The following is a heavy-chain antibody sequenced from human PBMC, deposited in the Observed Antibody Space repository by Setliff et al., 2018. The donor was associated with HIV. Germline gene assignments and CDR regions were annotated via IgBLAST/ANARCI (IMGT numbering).Heavy chain of an antibody. D-gene: IGHD3-22*01. V-gene: IGHV1-18*01. CDR1: GYTISAHG. J-gene: IGHJ4*02. Sequence: ASVKVSCKASGYTISAHGVSWVRHVPGHGLEWMGWISGDTGDIKYSQRFEGRLTMTTETSTNTAYMELRSLRSEDTAVYYCATYHYYDSSAYFIDLYYFDYWGQGTLVTVSS. CDR3: ATYHYYDSSAYFIDLYYFDY. CDR2: ISGDTGDI.